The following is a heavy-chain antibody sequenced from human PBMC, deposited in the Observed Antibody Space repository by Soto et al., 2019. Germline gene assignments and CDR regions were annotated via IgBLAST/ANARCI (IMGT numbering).Heavy chain of an antibody. CDR1: GFTFTSYG. Sequence: PGGSLRLSCTASGFTFTSYGMGWVRQAPGKGLQWVSTIRGDGGQTHYTDSVKGRFSISRDNSKNTVYLQMDSLRAEDTAMYFCARAIGIDSDHFFAYWGQGTQVTVSS. CDR2: IRGDGGQT. CDR3: ARAIGIDSDHFFAY. V-gene: IGHV3-23*01. D-gene: IGHD3-9*01. J-gene: IGHJ4*02.